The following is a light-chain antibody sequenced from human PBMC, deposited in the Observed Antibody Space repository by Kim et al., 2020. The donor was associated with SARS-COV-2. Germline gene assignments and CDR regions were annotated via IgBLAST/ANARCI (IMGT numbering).Light chain of an antibody. V-gene: IGLV3-19*01. J-gene: IGLJ3*02. Sequence: ALGQTVRITCQGDRLRSHYASWYQKKPGQAPLLVIYGKNNRPSGIPDRFSGSSSGDIASLTITGAQAEDEADYYCNTRDSSDNHWVFGGGTQLTVL. CDR2: GKN. CDR3: NTRDSSDNHWV. CDR1: RLRSHY.